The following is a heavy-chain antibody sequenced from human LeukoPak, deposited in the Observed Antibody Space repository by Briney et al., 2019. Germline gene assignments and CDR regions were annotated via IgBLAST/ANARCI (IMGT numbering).Heavy chain of an antibody. D-gene: IGHD3-10*01. CDR3: ANSYYGSGSYDGDAFDI. J-gene: IGHJ3*02. CDR1: GFTFSSYA. V-gene: IGHV3-23*01. Sequence: GGSLRLSCAASGFTFSSYAMSWVRQAPGKGLEWVSAISGSGGSTYYADSVKGRFTISRDNSKNTLYLQMNSLRAEDTAVYYCANSYYGSGSYDGDAFDIRGQGTMVTVSS. CDR2: ISGSGGST.